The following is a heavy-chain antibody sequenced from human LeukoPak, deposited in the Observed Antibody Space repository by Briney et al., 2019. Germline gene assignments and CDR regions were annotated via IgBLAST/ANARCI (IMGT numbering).Heavy chain of an antibody. J-gene: IGHJ3*02. CDR3: ASPGSGWYTAAFDI. V-gene: IGHV3-7*01. Sequence: GGSLRLSCAASGFTFSSYAMSWVRQAPGKGLEWVANIKQDGSEKYYVDSVKGRFTISRDNAKNSLYLQMNSLRAEDTAVYYCASPGSGWYTAAFDIWGQGTMVTVSS. CDR2: IKQDGSEK. D-gene: IGHD6-19*01. CDR1: GFTFSSYA.